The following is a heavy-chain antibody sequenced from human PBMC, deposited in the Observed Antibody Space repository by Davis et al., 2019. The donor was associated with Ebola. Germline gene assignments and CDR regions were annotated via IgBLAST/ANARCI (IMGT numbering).Heavy chain of an antibody. V-gene: IGHV6-1*01. CDR3: ARGTWIQLWQSFDY. J-gene: IGHJ4*02. CDR1: GDSVSSNSAA. D-gene: IGHD5-18*01. Sequence: SQTLSLTCAISGDSVSSNSAAWNWIRQSPSRGLEWLGRTYYRSKWYNDYAVSVKSRITINPDTSKNQFSLKLSSVTAADTAVYYCARGTWIQLWQSFDYWGQGTLVTVSS. CDR2: TYYRSKWYN.